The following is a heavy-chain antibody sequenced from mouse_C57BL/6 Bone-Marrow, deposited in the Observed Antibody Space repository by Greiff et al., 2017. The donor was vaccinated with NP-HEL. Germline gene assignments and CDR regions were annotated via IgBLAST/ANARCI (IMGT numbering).Heavy chain of an antibody. CDR3: ARSLYYYGSSPFDY. CDR1: GYTFTNYW. Sequence: QVQLQQSGAELVRPGTSVKMSCKASGYTFTNYWIGWAKQRPGHGLEWIGDIYPGGGYTNYNEQFKGKATLTADKSSSTAYMQFSSLTSEDSAIYYCARSLYYYGSSPFDYWGQGTTLTVSS. J-gene: IGHJ2*01. V-gene: IGHV1-63*01. CDR2: IYPGGGYT. D-gene: IGHD1-1*01.